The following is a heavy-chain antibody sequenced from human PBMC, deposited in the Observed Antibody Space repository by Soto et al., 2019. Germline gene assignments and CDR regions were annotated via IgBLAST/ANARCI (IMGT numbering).Heavy chain of an antibody. CDR2: IYYSGST. Sequence: SETLSLTCTVSGGSISSSSYYWGWIRQPPGKGLEWIGSIYYSGSTYYNPSLKSRVTISVDTSKNQFSLKLSSVTAADTAVYYCARHKSKYDFWSGSMTPVDPWGQGTLVTVSS. V-gene: IGHV4-39*01. D-gene: IGHD3-3*01. CDR1: GGSISSSSYY. J-gene: IGHJ5*02. CDR3: ARHKSKYDFWSGSMTPVDP.